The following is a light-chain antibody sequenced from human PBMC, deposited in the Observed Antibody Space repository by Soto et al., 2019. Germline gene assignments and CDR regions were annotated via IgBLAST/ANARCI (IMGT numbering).Light chain of an antibody. CDR3: CSYAGSSTHV. J-gene: IGLJ1*01. Sequence: QSVLTQPASVSGSPGQSITISCTGTSSDVGSYNLVSWYQQHPGKAPKLMIYEVSKRPSGVSNRFSGSKSGNTASLTISGLQAEDEADYYCCSYAGSSTHVFXTGTKVTVL. CDR1: SSDVGSYNL. V-gene: IGLV2-23*02. CDR2: EVS.